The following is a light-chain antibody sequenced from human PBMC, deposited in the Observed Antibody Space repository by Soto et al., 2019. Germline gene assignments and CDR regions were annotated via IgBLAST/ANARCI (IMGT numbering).Light chain of an antibody. V-gene: IGLV8-61*01. J-gene: IGLJ3*02. Sequence: QTVVTQEPSFSVSPGGTVTLTCGLSSGSVSTSHFPNWYQQIPGQPPRTLIYGTKTRSSGVPDRFSGSILGIRAALTITGAQADDESDYYCVLYVGSGIWVFGGGTKVTVL. CDR1: SGSVSTSHF. CDR3: VLYVGSGIWV. CDR2: GTK.